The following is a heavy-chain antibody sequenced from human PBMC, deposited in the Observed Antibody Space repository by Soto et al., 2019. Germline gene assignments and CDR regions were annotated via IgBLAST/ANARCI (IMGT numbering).Heavy chain of an antibody. D-gene: IGHD6-19*01. CDR1: GGTFSNYA. V-gene: IGHV1-69*12. J-gene: IGHJ4*02. CDR2: IIPSFGRA. CDR3: ARDHGSGWYSPHDDY. Sequence: QVQLVQSGAEVKKPGSSVKVSCKASGGTFSNYAINWVRQAPGQGLEWMGGIIPSFGRADYAQKLQGRVTITADESTSTAYMELSGLRSEDTAMYYCARDHGSGWYSPHDDYWGQGTLVTVSS.